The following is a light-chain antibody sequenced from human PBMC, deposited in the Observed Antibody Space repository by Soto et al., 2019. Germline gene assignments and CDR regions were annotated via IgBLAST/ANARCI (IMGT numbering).Light chain of an antibody. J-gene: IGLJ3*02. CDR1: SSNIGTNY. CDR2: SND. Sequence: QSVLTQPPSASGTPGQRVTISCSGSSSNIGTNYVYWYQQLPGTAPKLLISSNDQRPSGVPDRFSASKSGTSASLAISGLRSEDEADYYCAAWDDSLSGRVFGGGTQLTVL. V-gene: IGLV1-47*02. CDR3: AAWDDSLSGRV.